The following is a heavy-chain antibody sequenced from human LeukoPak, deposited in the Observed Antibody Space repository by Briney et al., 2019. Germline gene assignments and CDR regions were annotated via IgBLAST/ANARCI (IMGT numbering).Heavy chain of an antibody. CDR1: GGFFRGYY. Sequence: SETLSLTCAVYGGFFRGYYWSWNRQPPGKGLEWIGEINHSGSTNYNPSLKSRVTISVDTSKNQFSLKLSSVTAADTAVYYCARPGSGSYYTGDYWGQGTLVTVSS. CDR2: INHSGST. D-gene: IGHD3-10*01. J-gene: IGHJ4*02. V-gene: IGHV4-34*01. CDR3: ARPGSGSYYTGDY.